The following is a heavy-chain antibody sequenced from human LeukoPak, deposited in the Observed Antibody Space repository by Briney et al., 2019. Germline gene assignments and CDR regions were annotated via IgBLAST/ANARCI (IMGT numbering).Heavy chain of an antibody. CDR2: INPSGGTI. Sequence: GASVKVSCKASGNSFTTYYMHWMRQAPGQGLEWMGLINPSGGTISDAQKFQGRVTMTRDTSTNTVYMELSGLRSEDTAVYYCYSSLGYWGQGTLVTVSS. D-gene: IGHD5-12*01. CDR3: YSSLGY. J-gene: IGHJ4*02. CDR1: GNSFTTYY. V-gene: IGHV1-46*01.